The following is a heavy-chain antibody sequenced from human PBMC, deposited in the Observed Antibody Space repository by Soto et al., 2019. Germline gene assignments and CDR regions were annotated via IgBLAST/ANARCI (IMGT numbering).Heavy chain of an antibody. CDR1: GFTFSSFA. V-gene: IGHV3-23*01. CDR2: ITFRGDYT. J-gene: IGHJ4*02. D-gene: IGHD3-16*01. Sequence: EVQLLESGGGLVQPGGSLRLSCAASGFTFSSFAMSWVRQAPGKGLEWLAAITFRGDYTYYADSVQGPFTLPRDHSRNRLEPGVNRPQVGVTALYYWGELGSRGVFARWGPGTLLTVSS. CDR3: GELGSRGVFAR.